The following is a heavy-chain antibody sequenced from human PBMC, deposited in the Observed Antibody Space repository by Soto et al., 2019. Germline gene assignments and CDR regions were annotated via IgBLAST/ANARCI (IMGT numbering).Heavy chain of an antibody. D-gene: IGHD3-10*01. CDR1: GFTFSSYG. V-gene: IGHV3-33*01. J-gene: IGHJ4*02. CDR2: IWYDGSNK. Sequence: QVQLVESGGGVVQPGRSLRLSCAASGFTFSSYGMHWVRQAPGKGLEWVAVIWYDGSNKYYADSVKGRFTISRDNSKNTLYLQMNSLRAADTAVYYCARSNMVRGVIDYWGQGTLVTVSS. CDR3: ARSNMVRGVIDY.